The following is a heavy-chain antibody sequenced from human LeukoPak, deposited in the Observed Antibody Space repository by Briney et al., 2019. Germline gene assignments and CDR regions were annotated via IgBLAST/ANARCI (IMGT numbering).Heavy chain of an antibody. Sequence: PSETLSLTCTVSGGSISSYYWSWIRQPPGKGLEWIGYIYYSGSTNYNPSLKSRVTISVDTSKNQFSLKLSSVTAADTAVYYCAREWYSSSWYVVGWFGPWGQGTLVTVSS. J-gene: IGHJ5*02. CDR2: IYYSGST. CDR3: AREWYSSSWYVVGWFGP. CDR1: GGSISSYY. D-gene: IGHD6-13*01. V-gene: IGHV4-59*12.